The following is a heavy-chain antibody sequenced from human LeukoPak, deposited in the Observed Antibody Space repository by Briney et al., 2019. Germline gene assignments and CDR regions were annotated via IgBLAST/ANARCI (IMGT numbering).Heavy chain of an antibody. J-gene: IGHJ6*02. Sequence: ASVKVSCKASGYTFTGYYMHWVRQAPGQGLEWMGWINPNSDGTNYAQKFQGRVTMTRDTSISTAYMELSRLRSDDTAVYYCARDLNSGDYLGLYYYYYYGMDVWGQGTTATVSS. CDR1: GYTFTGYY. CDR3: ARDLNSGDYLGLYYYYYYGMDV. CDR2: INPNSDGT. D-gene: IGHD4-17*01. V-gene: IGHV1-2*02.